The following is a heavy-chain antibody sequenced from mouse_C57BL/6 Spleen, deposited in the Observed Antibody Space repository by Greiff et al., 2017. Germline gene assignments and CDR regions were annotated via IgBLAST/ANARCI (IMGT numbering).Heavy chain of an antibody. Sequence: QVQLQQPGAELVMPGASVKLSCTASGYTFSSYWLHWVQQSPGQGLEWVGAIGPSDSYTNYNQKFKGKSTLTVDKSSSTAYMQLSSLTSEDTAVYYCARGTSDCRAMDYWGQGTSVTVST. D-gene: IGHD6-1*01. V-gene: IGHV1-69*01. CDR1: GYTFSSYW. J-gene: IGHJ4*01. CDR2: IGPSDSYT. CDR3: ARGTSDCRAMDY.